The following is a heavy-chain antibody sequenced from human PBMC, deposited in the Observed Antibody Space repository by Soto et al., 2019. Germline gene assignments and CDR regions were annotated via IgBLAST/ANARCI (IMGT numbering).Heavy chain of an antibody. D-gene: IGHD6-19*01. Sequence: GESLKISCKGSGYSFTSYWIGWVRQMPGKGLEWMGIIYPGDSDTRYSPSLQGQVTISADKSISTAYLQWSSLKASDTAMYYCARRSSVAGLRVYPFDIWGQGTMVTVSS. CDR1: GYSFTSYW. V-gene: IGHV5-51*01. J-gene: IGHJ3*02. CDR2: IYPGDSDT. CDR3: ARRSSVAGLRVYPFDI.